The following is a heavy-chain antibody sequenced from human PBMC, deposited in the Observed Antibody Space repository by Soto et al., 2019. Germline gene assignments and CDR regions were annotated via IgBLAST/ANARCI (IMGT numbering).Heavy chain of an antibody. D-gene: IGHD3-9*01. CDR1: GFTFDDYT. V-gene: IGHV3-43*01. J-gene: IGHJ5*02. CDR2: ISWDGGST. CDR3: AKEATSYDILTGYYNH. Sequence: EVQLVESGGVVVQPGGSLRLSCAASGFTFDDYTMHWVRQAPGKGLEWVSLISWDGGSTYYADSVKGRFTISRDNSKNSLYLQMNSLRTEDTALYYCAKEATSYDILTGYYNHWGQGTMVTVSS.